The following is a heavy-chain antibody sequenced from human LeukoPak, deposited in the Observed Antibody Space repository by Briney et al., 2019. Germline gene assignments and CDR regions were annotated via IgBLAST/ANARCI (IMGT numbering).Heavy chain of an antibody. CDR3: ARDKGGETVKIIYYYYGMDV. CDR2: ISAYNGNT. J-gene: IGHJ6*02. D-gene: IGHD4-17*01. Sequence: ASVKVSCKASGYTFTSYGISWVRQAPGQGLEWMGWISAYNGNTNYAQKLQGRVTMTTDTSTSTAYMELRSLRSDDTAVYYCARDKGGETVKIIYYYYGMDVWGQGTTVTVSS. V-gene: IGHV1-18*01. CDR1: GYTFTSYG.